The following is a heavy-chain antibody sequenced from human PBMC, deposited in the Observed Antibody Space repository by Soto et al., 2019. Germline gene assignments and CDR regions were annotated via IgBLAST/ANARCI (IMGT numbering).Heavy chain of an antibody. Sequence: HPGGSLRLSCTASGFTFSSYAMSWVRQAPGKGLEWVSAISGSGGSTYYADSVKGRFTISRDNSKNTLYLQMNSLRAEDTAVYYCAKDPINYDILTGYSNQWFDYWGQGALVTVSS. CDR3: AKDPINYDILTGYSNQWFDY. CDR1: GFTFSSYA. D-gene: IGHD3-9*01. V-gene: IGHV3-23*01. J-gene: IGHJ4*02. CDR2: ISGSGGST.